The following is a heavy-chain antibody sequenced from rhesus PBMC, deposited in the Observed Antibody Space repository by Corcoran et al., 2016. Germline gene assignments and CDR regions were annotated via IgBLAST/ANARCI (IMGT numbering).Heavy chain of an antibody. Sequence: QVQLQESGRGLVKPSETLSLTCAVSGYSISSGYDWGWIRQPPGKGLVYIGYISGSRGFTSSNPSRQRRVTISKATSKNQFSLKVTSVTAADTAVYYCGRGAAIDYWGQGVLVTVSS. J-gene: IGHJ4*01. CDR3: GRGAAIDY. D-gene: IGHD6-25*01. CDR2: ISGSRGFT. CDR1: GYSISSGYD. V-gene: IGHV4-99*02.